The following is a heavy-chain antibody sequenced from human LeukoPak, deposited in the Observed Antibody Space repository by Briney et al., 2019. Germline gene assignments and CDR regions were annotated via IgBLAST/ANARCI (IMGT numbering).Heavy chain of an antibody. Sequence: PSETLSLTCTVSGGSISSGDHFWSWIRQHPGKGLEWIGYIFYSGSTYYNPSLKSRVTISVDTSKNQFSLKLSSVTAADTAVYYCASPAIGATAPDYWGQGTLDTVSS. CDR1: GGSISSGDHF. V-gene: IGHV4-30-4*01. J-gene: IGHJ4*02. CDR2: IFYSGST. CDR3: ASPAIGATAPDY.